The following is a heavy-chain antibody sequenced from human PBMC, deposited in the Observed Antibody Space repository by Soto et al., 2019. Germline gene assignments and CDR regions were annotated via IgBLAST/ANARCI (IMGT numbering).Heavy chain of an antibody. CDR2: IYYSGST. V-gene: IGHV4-59*01. CDR1: GGSISGYY. Sequence: QMQLQESGPGLVKPSETLSLTCSVSGGSISGYYWSWIRQTPEKGLEWIGYIYYSGSTNYNPSLKSRVTMLIDMSKNQFSLKLTSVSAADTAVYYCAAAPRYWGQGILVTVSS. D-gene: IGHD2-15*01. J-gene: IGHJ4*02. CDR3: AAAPRY.